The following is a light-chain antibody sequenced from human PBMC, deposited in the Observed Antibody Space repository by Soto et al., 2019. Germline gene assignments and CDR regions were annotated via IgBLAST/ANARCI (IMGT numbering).Light chain of an antibody. V-gene: IGLV2-14*01. J-gene: IGLJ1*01. CDR3: SSYTSSHTYF. CDR1: SSDVGGYNH. Sequence: QSVLTQPASVSGSPGQSIAISCTGTSSDVGGYNHVSWYQQHPGKAPKLMIYDVSNRPSGASNRFSGSKSGSTASLTISALQAEDEAEYYCSSYTSSHTYFFCTGTKVTVL. CDR2: DVS.